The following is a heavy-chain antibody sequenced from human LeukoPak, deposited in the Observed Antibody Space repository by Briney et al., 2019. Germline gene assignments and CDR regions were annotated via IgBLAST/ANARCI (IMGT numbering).Heavy chain of an antibody. Sequence: GASVKVSCKASGYTFTSYGISWVRQAPGQGLEWMGWISAYNGNTNYAQKLQGRVTMTTDTSTSTAYMELRSLRSDDTAVYYCARVISRSDTYYYDTSGRQKDGYGDWGQGTLVTVSS. CDR2: ISAYNGNT. V-gene: IGHV1-18*01. D-gene: IGHD3-22*01. CDR1: GYTFTSYG. J-gene: IGHJ4*02. CDR3: ARVISRSDTYYYDTSGRQKDGYGD.